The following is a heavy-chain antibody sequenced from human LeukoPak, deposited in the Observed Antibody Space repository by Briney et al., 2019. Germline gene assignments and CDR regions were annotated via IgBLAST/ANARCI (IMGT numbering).Heavy chain of an antibody. Sequence: SETLSLTCTVSGGSISSSSYYWGWIRQPPGKGLEWIASGDYSGGTYYNPSLESRVTISADMSKNQFSLKLTSVTGADTAVYYCAGERGEEYSSGWYKRNYFDNWGQGIRVTVSS. J-gene: IGHJ4*02. D-gene: IGHD6-19*01. CDR1: GGSISSSSYY. CDR3: AGERGEEYSSGWYKRNYFDN. V-gene: IGHV4-39*07. CDR2: GDYSGGT.